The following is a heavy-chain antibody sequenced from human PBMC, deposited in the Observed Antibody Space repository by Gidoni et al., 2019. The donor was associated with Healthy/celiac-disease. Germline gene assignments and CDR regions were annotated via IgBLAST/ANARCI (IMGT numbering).Heavy chain of an antibody. CDR1: GVTFSSYG. V-gene: IGHV3-30*18. CDR3: AKDAEYSSSSFDY. Sequence: QVQLVESGGGVVQPGRSLRLYCAASGVTFSSYGMHWVRQAPGKGLEWVAVISYDGSNKYYADSVKGRFTISRDNSKNTLYLQMNSLRAEDTAVYYCAKDAEYSSSSFDYWGQGTLVTVSS. CDR2: ISYDGSNK. D-gene: IGHD6-6*01. J-gene: IGHJ4*02.